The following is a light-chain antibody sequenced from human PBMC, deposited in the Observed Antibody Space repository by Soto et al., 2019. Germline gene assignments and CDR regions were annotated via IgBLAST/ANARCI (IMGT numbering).Light chain of an antibody. CDR3: TSFTSTSTYV. CDR2: EVN. J-gene: IGLJ1*01. V-gene: IGLV2-14*01. Sequence: QSVLTQPASVSGSPGQSITIYCTGTSSDVGAYNYVSWYQQHPGKAPKLMIYEVNNRPSGGSNRFSGSKSGNTASLTISVLQAEDEADYYCTSFTSTSTYVFGTGTKLTVL. CDR1: SSDVGAYNY.